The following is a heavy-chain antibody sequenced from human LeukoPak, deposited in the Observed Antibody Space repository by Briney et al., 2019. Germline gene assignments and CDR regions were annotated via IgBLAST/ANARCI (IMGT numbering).Heavy chain of an antibody. CDR2: IYYSGST. V-gene: IGHV4-59*01. D-gene: IGHD6-13*01. CDR1: GGSISSYY. Sequence: SETLSLTCTVSGGSISSYYWSWVRQPPGKGLEWIGYIYYSGSTNYNPSLKSRVTISVDTSKNQFSLKLSSVTAADTAVYYCARDAAADAFDIWGQGTMVTVSS. CDR3: ARDAAADAFDI. J-gene: IGHJ3*02.